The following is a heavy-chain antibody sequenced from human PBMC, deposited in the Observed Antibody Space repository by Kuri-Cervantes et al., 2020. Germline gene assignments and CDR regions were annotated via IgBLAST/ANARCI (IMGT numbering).Heavy chain of an antibody. CDR1: GFTFSSYS. V-gene: IGHV3-21*03. Sequence: LSLTCAASGFTFSSYSMNWVRQAPGKGLEWVSSISSSSSYIYYADSVKGRFTISRDNSKNTLYLQMNSLKTEDTAVYYCTTASGGYWGQGTLVTVSS. CDR2: ISSSSSYI. CDR3: TTASGGY. D-gene: IGHD3-10*01. J-gene: IGHJ4*02.